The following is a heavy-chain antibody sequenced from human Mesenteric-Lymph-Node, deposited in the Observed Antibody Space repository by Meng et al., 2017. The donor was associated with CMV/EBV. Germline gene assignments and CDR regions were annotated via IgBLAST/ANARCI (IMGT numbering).Heavy chain of an antibody. CDR1: GYMFTDFW. Sequence: GESLKISCKASGYMFTDFWIGWVRQMPGKGLEWMGIIYPDDSNTGYSPSFEGQVTMSADKSIDTAYLHWSSLKASDTAMYYCARQLDSTHGYSGYDYLHYFDYWGQGTLVTVSS. CDR2: IYPDDSNT. D-gene: IGHD5-12*01. J-gene: IGHJ4*02. CDR3: ARQLDSTHGYSGYDYLHYFDY. V-gene: IGHV5-51*01.